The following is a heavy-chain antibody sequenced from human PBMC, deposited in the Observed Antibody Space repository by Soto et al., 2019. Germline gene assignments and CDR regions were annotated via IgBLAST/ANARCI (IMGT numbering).Heavy chain of an antibody. CDR3: TSDTSSSWWY. J-gene: IGHJ4*02. Sequence: GGSLRLSCTASGFTISDYAMSWGRQAPRQGLEWEGFIRSKSYGGTTEYAASVKGGFTISQDDSKSIAYLQMNSLKTENTAAYYCTSDTSSSWWYWGQGTLVTVSS. V-gene: IGHV3-49*04. CDR2: IRSKSYGGTT. CDR1: GFTISDYA. D-gene: IGHD6-13*01.